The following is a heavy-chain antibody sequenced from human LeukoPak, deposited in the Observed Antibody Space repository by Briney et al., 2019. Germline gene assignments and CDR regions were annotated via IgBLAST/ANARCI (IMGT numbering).Heavy chain of an antibody. Sequence: PSETLSLTCTVSGGSISRSDYYWGWVRQPPGKGLEWIGSISYSGSTYYNPSLKSRVTVFVDMSNNQFSLKLRSVTAADTAVYYCARSYCSSTTCYAVGAFDVWGQGTMVTVSS. CDR3: ARSYCSSTTCYAVGAFDV. V-gene: IGHV4-39*01. CDR1: GGSISRSDYY. J-gene: IGHJ3*01. CDR2: ISYSGST. D-gene: IGHD2-2*01.